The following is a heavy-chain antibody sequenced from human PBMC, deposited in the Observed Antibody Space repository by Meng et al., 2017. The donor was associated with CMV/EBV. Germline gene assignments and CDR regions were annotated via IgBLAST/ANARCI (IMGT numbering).Heavy chain of an antibody. CDR1: GFTFSSYA. CDR3: ARVYPTIFGVVRSMDV. Sequence: GGSLRLSCAASGFTFSSYAMHWVRQAPGKGLEWVAVISYDGSNKYYADSVKGRFTISRDNSKNTLYLQMNSLRSEDTAVYYCARVYPTIFGVVRSMDVWGQGTTVTVSS. V-gene: IGHV3-30-3*01. J-gene: IGHJ6*02. D-gene: IGHD3-3*01. CDR2: ISYDGSNK.